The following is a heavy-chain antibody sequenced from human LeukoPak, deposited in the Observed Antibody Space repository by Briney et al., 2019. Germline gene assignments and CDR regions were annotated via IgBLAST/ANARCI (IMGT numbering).Heavy chain of an antibody. D-gene: IGHD3-22*01. CDR3: ARGDYYDSSGYFYSISDY. CDR1: GFIFNSHS. CDR2: ISSTSSYI. Sequence: PGGSLRLSCAASGFIFNSHSMNWVRQAPGKGLEWVSSISSTSSYIYYADSVKGRFTISRDNSKNTLYLQMNSLRAEDTAVYYCARGDYYDSSGYFYSISDYWGQGTLVTVSS. J-gene: IGHJ4*02. V-gene: IGHV3-21*01.